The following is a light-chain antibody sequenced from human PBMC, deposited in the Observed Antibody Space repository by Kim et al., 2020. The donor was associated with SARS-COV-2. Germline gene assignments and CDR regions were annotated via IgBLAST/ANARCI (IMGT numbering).Light chain of an antibody. V-gene: IGKV3-20*01. CDR1: ESVNYNY. CDR2: GAS. Sequence: LSPGAGATLSCRANESVNYNYLAWYQQKPGQAPRILMFGASRRATGIPDRFTGSGSGTDFTLSISRLEPEDFAVYHCQQYSTSLTFGQGTRLEIK. J-gene: IGKJ5*01. CDR3: QQYSTSLT.